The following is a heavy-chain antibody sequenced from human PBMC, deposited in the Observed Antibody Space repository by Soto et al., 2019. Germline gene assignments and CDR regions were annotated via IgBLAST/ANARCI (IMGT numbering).Heavy chain of an antibody. Sequence: QVQLGQSGAEVRRPGASVKVSCKASGYTFSRFGITWVRQAPGQGLEWMGWISVHDGRTKYAQKYLGRLNLTTDKATTTAQMELTSLKLDDTAVYFCARLFQRCGDSWGQGTLVTVSS. CDR1: GYTFSRFG. CDR2: ISVHDGRT. CDR3: ARLFQRCGDS. D-gene: IGHD2-21*01. V-gene: IGHV1-18*04. J-gene: IGHJ1*01.